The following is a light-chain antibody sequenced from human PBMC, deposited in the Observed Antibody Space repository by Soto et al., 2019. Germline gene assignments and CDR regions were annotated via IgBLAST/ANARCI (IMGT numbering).Light chain of an antibody. CDR2: EAS. V-gene: IGKV3-11*01. J-gene: IGKJ5*01. CDR3: QQRSNWST. CDR1: QSVSSY. Sequence: EIVLTQSPATLSLSPGERATLSCRASQSVSSYLAWYQQKPGQAPRLLIYEASNSATGITARFSGSGSGTDFTLTISSLEPEDSAVYYCQQRSNWSTFGQGTRLEIK.